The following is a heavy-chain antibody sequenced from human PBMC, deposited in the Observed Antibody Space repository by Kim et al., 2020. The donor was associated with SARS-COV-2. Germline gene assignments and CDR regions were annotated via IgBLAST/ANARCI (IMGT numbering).Heavy chain of an antibody. CDR2: IYYSGST. CDR3: ARHGDYGSGSYYFNWFDT. Sequence: SETLSLTCTVSGGSISSSSYYWGWIRQPPGKGLEWIGSIYYSGSTYYNPSLKSRVTISVDTSKNQFSLKLSSVTAADTAVYYCARHGDYGSGSYYFNWFDTWGQRTLVTVSS. V-gene: IGHV4-39*01. D-gene: IGHD3-10*01. CDR1: GGSISSSSYY. J-gene: IGHJ5*02.